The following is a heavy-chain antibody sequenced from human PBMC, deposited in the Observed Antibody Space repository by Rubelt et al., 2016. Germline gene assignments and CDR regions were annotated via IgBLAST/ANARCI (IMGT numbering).Heavy chain of an antibody. CDR3: ARGGGLRAGMDV. Sequence: QVQLQQWGAGLLKPSETLSLTCAVYGGSFSDYYWSWIRQPPGKGLEWIGEINRSGSTNYNPARKTLLTISLDMSKSQFSLRLSSVTAADTAVYYCARGGGLRAGMDVWGQGTTVTVSS. CDR2: INRSGST. V-gene: IGHV4-34*01. D-gene: IGHD4-17*01. CDR1: GGSFSDYY. J-gene: IGHJ6*02.